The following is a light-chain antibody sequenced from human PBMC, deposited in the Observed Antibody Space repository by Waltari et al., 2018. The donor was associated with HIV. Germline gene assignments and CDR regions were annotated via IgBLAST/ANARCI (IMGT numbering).Light chain of an antibody. J-gene: IGLJ3*02. CDR3: SSYMDYGTLV. CDR1: GGSNS. Sequence: GGSNSVSWYQHHPGKAPKLIIFHVSNRPTGISSRFSGSKSGNTASLTISGLQTEDEADFYCSSYMDYGTLVFGGGTKLTVL. CDR2: HVS. V-gene: IGLV2-14*03.